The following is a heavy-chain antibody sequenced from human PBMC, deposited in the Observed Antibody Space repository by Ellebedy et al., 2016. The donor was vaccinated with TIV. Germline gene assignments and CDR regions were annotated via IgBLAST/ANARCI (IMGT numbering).Heavy chain of an antibody. CDR3: ARHNYNSYYMDV. CDR1: GGSFSGYY. J-gene: IGHJ6*03. CDR2: VYHRGST. Sequence: SETLSLTXTVYGGSFSGYYWSWIRQSPGKGLGWIGEVYHRGSTNFNPSLKSRVTILLDMSKNQFSLKLSSVTAADTAVYYCARHNYNSYYMDVWGKGTTVTVSS. V-gene: IGHV4-34*01. D-gene: IGHD1-20*01.